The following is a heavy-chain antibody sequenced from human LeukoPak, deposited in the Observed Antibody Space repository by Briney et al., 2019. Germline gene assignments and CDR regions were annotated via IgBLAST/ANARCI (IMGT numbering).Heavy chain of an antibody. CDR1: GFTFSDYY. V-gene: IGHV3-11*04. D-gene: IGHD3-16*02. CDR3: ARNPARLGELSSSFDY. CDR2: ISSSGSTI. Sequence: PGGSLRLSCAASGFTFSDYYMSWIRQAPGKGLEWVSYISSSGSTIYYADSVKGRFAISRDNAKNSLYLQMNSLRAEDTAVYYCARNPARLGELSSSFDYWGQGTLVTVSS. J-gene: IGHJ4*02.